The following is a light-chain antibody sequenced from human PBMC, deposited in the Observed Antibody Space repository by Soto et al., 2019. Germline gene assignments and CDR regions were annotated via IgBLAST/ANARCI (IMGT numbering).Light chain of an antibody. J-gene: IGLJ2*01. CDR2: GNS. V-gene: IGLV1-40*01. CDR1: SSNIGAGYD. Sequence: QSVLTQPPSVSGAPGQRVTISCTGSSSNIGAGYDIHWYQQLPGTAPKLLIYGNSNRPSGVPDRFSGSKSGTSASLAITGRQPEGEGDYCCQSYDSSLSVVFGGGTKVTVL. CDR3: QSYDSSLSVV.